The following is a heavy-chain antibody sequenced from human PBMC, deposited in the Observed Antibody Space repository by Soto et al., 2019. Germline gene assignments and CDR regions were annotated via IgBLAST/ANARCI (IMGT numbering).Heavy chain of an antibody. Sequence: QLQLQESGPGLVKPSETLSLTCTVSGGSISSSSYYWGWIRQPPGKGLEWIGSIYYSGSTHYNPSRESLVTISVDTSKTQFSLKLSSVTAADTDVYYCARHPPHTVTTAPVDYWGQGTLVTVSS. CDR2: IYYSGST. CDR3: ARHPPHTVTTAPVDY. CDR1: GGSISSSSYY. J-gene: IGHJ4*02. D-gene: IGHD4-4*01. V-gene: IGHV4-39*01.